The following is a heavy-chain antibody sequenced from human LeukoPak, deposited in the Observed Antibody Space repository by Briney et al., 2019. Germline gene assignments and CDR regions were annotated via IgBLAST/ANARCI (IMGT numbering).Heavy chain of an antibody. D-gene: IGHD5-24*01. CDR2: IYYSGST. J-gene: IGHJ4*02. Sequence: PSETLSLTCTVSGGSISSSSYYWRWIRQPPGKGLEWIGSIYYSGSTYYNPSLKSRVTISVDTSKNQFSLKLSSVTAADTAVYYCAREIQLGDGYPCLLDWGQGTLGTASS. CDR3: AREIQLGDGYPCLLD. V-gene: IGHV4-39*07. CDR1: GGSISSSSYY.